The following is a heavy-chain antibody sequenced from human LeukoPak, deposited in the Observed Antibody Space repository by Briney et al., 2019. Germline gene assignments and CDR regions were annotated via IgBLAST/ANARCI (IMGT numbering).Heavy chain of an antibody. Sequence: GGSLRLSCAASGFTVSSNYMSWVRQAPGKGLEWVSVIYSGGTTYYADSVKGRFTISRDISKSTLYLQMNSLRAEDTAVYYCAKDLGRYCSGGSCYPRFDYWGQGTLVTVSS. CDR1: GFTVSSNY. D-gene: IGHD2-15*01. CDR3: AKDLGRYCSGGSCYPRFDY. J-gene: IGHJ4*02. V-gene: IGHV3-53*01. CDR2: IYSGGTT.